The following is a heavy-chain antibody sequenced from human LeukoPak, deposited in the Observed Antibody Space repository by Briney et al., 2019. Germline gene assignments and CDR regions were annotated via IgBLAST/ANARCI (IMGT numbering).Heavy chain of an antibody. D-gene: IGHD6-19*01. V-gene: IGHV4-59*01. CDR1: GGSFSSYY. Sequence: SETLSLTCAVYGGSFSSYYWSWIRQPPGKGLEWIGYIYYTGSTDYNPSLKSRVTISVDTSKNQFSLSLGSVTAADTAVYYCAREHHTSGWHRGTDYWGQGTLVTVSS. CDR3: AREHHTSGWHRGTDY. J-gene: IGHJ4*02. CDR2: IYYTGST.